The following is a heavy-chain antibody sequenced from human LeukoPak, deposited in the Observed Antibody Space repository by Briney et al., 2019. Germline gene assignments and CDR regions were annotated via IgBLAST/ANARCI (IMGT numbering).Heavy chain of an antibody. CDR1: GFTFSSYW. CDR2: LKWDGSET. V-gene: IGHV3-7*01. Sequence: GGSLRLSCAASGFTFSSYWMSWVRQAPGKGLEWVANLKWDGSETYYVDSVKGRFTISRDTAKNSVYLQMNSLRGDDTAVYYCARGHYGMDVWGQGATVIVSS. CDR3: ARGHYGMDV. J-gene: IGHJ6*02.